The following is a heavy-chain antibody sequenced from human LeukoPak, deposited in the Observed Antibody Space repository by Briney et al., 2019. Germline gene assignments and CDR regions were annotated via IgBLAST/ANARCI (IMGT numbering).Heavy chain of an antibody. CDR1: GGTFSGYA. CDR3: ARDPGTRVVTPGVIWFDP. Sequence: SVKVSCKASGGTFSGYAISWVRQAPGQGLEWMGRIIPIFGTANYAQKFQGRVTITTDESTSTAYMEPSSLRSEDTAVYYCARDPGTRVVTPGVIWFDPWGQGTLVTVSS. J-gene: IGHJ5*02. CDR2: IIPIFGTA. D-gene: IGHD4-23*01. V-gene: IGHV1-69*05.